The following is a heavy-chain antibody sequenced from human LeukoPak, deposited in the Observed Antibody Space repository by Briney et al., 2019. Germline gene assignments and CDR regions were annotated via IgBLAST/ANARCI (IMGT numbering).Heavy chain of an antibody. V-gene: IGHV3-74*01. D-gene: IGHD6-13*01. Sequence: GGSLRLSCAASGFTFSTYWMNWVRQVPGKGLVWVSRINNDGGDTAYAGSVKGRFTISRDNAKNTLYLQMNSLRAEDSAVYFCARDLNDLLQNYRSTWYPADYWGQGTLVTVSS. CDR3: ARDLNDLLQNYRSTWYPADY. CDR1: GFTFSTYW. J-gene: IGHJ4*02. CDR2: INNDGGDT.